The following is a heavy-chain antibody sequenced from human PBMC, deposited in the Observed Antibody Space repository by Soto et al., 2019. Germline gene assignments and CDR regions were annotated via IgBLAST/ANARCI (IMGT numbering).Heavy chain of an antibody. D-gene: IGHD5-12*01. CDR1: AYSFTTYW. CDR3: ARLPGYTAATHYFDS. J-gene: IGHJ4*02. V-gene: IGHV5-51*01. Sequence: EVQLVQSGAEVKKAGESLKISCKGSAYSFTTYWIAWVRQMPGKGLEWMGVIYPGDSDARYSPSFQGQVTISVDKSISTAYLQWSSLKASDTAIYYCARLPGYTAATHYFDSWGQGTLVAVS. CDR2: IYPGDSDA.